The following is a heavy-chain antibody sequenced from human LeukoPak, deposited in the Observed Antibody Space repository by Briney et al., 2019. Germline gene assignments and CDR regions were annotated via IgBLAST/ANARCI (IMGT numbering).Heavy chain of an antibody. CDR1: SGSISTSNYY. D-gene: IGHD4-17*01. CDR3: ARVQYGDYVGY. J-gene: IGHJ4*02. CDR2: IFYSGST. V-gene: IGHV4-39*07. Sequence: SETLSLTCTVSSGSISTSNYYWGWVRQPPGKALEWIGNIFYSGSTYYSPSLKSRVTISLDTSKNQFSLKLTSVTAADMATYYCARVQYGDYVGYWGQGTLVTVSS.